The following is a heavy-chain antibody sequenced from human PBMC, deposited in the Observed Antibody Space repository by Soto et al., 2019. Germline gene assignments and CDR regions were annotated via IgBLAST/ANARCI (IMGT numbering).Heavy chain of an antibody. Sequence: QLQLQESGPGLVEPSETLSLTCAVSGGSISSSSHYWGWIRQPPGKGLEWIGSISHSGSTNCNPSLKSRVTISVDTSKNQVSLKLSSVTAADTAVYYCARPKLTAAINWYFDLWGRGTLVTVSS. CDR3: ARPKLTAAINWYFDL. V-gene: IGHV4-39*01. CDR1: GGSISSSSHY. CDR2: ISHSGST. D-gene: IGHD2-2*02. J-gene: IGHJ2*01.